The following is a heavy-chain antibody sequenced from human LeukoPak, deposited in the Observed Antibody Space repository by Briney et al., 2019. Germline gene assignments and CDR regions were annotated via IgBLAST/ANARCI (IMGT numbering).Heavy chain of an antibody. D-gene: IGHD2-2*01. V-gene: IGHV3-23*01. Sequence: GGSLRLSCAASGFTFDDYAMTWIRQAPGKGLEWVSAISGNGADTYYADAVKGRFTISRDNLENMVYLQMNSLRAEDTAIYYCANYPNQVVFFSWGQGTLVTVSS. CDR1: GFTFDDYA. J-gene: IGHJ5*02. CDR3: ANYPNQVVFFS. CDR2: ISGNGADT.